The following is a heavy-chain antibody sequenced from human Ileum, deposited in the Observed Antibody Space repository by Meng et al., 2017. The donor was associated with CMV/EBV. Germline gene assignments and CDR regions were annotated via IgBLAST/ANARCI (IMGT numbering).Heavy chain of an antibody. CDR2: ISPGGSDK. J-gene: IGHJ4*02. D-gene: IGHD4-11*01. Sequence: QVQLVGAGGGMVQPWRSLRCSCPASGFTFSTHPMHWVRQAPGKGLEWVTVISPGGSDKYYADSVRGRFTFARDNSKNTLYLQMNSLRVEDSAVYYCARESLQLQGTVDYWGQGTLVTVSS. CDR3: ARESLQLQGTVDY. CDR1: GFTFSTHP. V-gene: IGHV3-30-3*01.